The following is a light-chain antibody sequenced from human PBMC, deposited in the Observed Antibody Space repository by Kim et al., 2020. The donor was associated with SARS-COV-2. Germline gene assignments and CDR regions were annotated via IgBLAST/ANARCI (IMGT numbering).Light chain of an antibody. CDR2: RDN. CDR3: SAWDSSLGAWV. V-gene: IGLV10-54*01. Sequence: QAGLTQPPSVSKGLRQTATLTCTGNSDNVANQGAAWLQQHQGHPPKLLSYRDNNRPSEISKRFSASRSGNTASLTITGLQPEDEADYYCSAWDSSLGAWVFGGGTQLTVL. J-gene: IGLJ3*02. CDR1: SDNVANQG.